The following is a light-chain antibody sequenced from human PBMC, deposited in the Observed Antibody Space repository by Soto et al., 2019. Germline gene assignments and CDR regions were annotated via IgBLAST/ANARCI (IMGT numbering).Light chain of an antibody. CDR1: STDVGAYNY. V-gene: IGLV2-14*03. J-gene: IGLJ1*01. CDR3: SSYTRSNTYV. CDR2: DVT. Sequence: SALTQPASVSGSPGQSIAISCTGTSTDVGAYNYVSWYQQHPGKAPKLMIYDVTNRPSGVSDRFSGSKSGNTASLTISGLQAEDEGDYYCSSYTRSNTYVFGTGTKVTVL.